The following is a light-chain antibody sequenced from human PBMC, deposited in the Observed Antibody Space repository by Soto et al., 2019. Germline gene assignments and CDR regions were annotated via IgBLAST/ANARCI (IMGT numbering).Light chain of an antibody. J-gene: IGLJ1*01. CDR2: EGS. CDR3: CSYSISTAYL. V-gene: IGLV2-14*02. Sequence: QSVLTQPASVSGSPGQSITISCTGTSSDVGSYNLVSWYQQHPGKAPKLMIYEGSKRPSGVSNRFSGSKSGNTASLTISGLQAEDEAYYYCCSYSISTAYLFGTGTKVTVL. CDR1: SSDVGSYNL.